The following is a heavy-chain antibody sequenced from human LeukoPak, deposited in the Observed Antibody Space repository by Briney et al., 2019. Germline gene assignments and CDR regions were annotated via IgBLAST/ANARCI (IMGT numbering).Heavy chain of an antibody. CDR2: INPNSGGT. J-gene: IGHJ5*02. Sequence: ASVLLSCKASGYTFTGYYMHGVRHAPGQGLEWMGWINPNSGGTNYAQKFQGRVTITRDTSISTAYMELSRLRSDDTAVYYCARVRGYCSSTSCYSRYWFDPWGQGALLTVSS. D-gene: IGHD2-2*01. CDR3: ARVRGYCSSTSCYSRYWFDP. V-gene: IGHV1-2*02. CDR1: GYTFTGYY.